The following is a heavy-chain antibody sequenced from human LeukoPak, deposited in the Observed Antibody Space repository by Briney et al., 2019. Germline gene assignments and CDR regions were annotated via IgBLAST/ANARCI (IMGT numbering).Heavy chain of an antibody. V-gene: IGHV4-39*01. Sequence: SETLSLTCTVSGGSISSSSYYWGWIRQPPGKGLEWIGSIYYSGSTYYNPSLKSRATISVDTSKNQFSLKLSSVTAADTAVYYCARHQGASGTIDYWGQGTLVTVSS. CDR1: GGSISSSSYY. CDR2: IYYSGST. J-gene: IGHJ4*02. D-gene: IGHD1-26*01. CDR3: ARHQGASGTIDY.